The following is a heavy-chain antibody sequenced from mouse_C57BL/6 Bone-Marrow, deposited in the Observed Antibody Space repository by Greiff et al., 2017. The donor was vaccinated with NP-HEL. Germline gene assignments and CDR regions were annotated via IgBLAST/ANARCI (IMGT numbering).Heavy chain of an antibody. V-gene: IGHV5-9*01. CDR3: ARRDDAMDY. Sequence: EVQLQESGGGLVKPGGSLKLSCAASGFTFSSYTMSWVRQTPEKRLEWVATISGGGGNTYYPDSVKGRFTISRDNAKNTLYLQMSSLRSEDTALYYCARRDDAMDYWGQGTSVTVSS. CDR2: ISGGGGNT. D-gene: IGHD3-3*01. J-gene: IGHJ4*01. CDR1: GFTFSSYT.